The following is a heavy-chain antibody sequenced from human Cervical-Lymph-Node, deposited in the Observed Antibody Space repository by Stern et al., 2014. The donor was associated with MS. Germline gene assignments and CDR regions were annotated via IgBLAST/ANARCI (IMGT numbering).Heavy chain of an antibody. CDR3: AKDPFTRFQLPPYNWFDP. D-gene: IGHD1-1*01. Sequence: MQLVQSGGGLVQPGRSLRLSCAASGFTIDDYAMHWVRQAPGKGLEWVSRISWNSNNIAYADSVKGRFTISRDNAKNSLYLQMNSLRAEDTAFYYCAKDPFTRFQLPPYNWFDPWGQGTLVTVSS. V-gene: IGHV3-9*01. CDR1: GFTIDDYA. CDR2: ISWNSNNI. J-gene: IGHJ5*02.